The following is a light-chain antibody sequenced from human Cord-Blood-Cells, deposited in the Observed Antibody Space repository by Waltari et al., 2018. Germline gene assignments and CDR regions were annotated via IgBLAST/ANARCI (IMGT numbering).Light chain of an antibody. V-gene: IGKV1-39*01. CDR3: QQSYSTPWT. CDR1: QSISIY. Sequence: DIQMTQYPSSLSASVGDRVTITCRASQSISIYLNWYQQKPGKAPKLLIYAASSLQSGVPSRFSGSGSGTDFTLTISSLQPEDFATYDCQQSYSTPWTFGQGTKVEIK. J-gene: IGKJ1*01. CDR2: AAS.